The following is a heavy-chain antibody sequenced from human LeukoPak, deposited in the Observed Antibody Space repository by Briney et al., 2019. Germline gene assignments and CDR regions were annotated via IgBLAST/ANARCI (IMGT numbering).Heavy chain of an antibody. CDR3: ARSGYDFWSGYYRDY. Sequence: SQTLSLTCTVSGGSISSGGYYWSWIRQHPGKGLGWIGYIYYSGSTYYNPSLKSRVTISVDTSKNQFSLKLSSVTAADTAVYYCARSGYDFWSGYYRDYWGQGTLVTVSS. J-gene: IGHJ4*02. CDR1: GGSISSGGYY. D-gene: IGHD3-3*01. CDR2: IYYSGST. V-gene: IGHV4-31*03.